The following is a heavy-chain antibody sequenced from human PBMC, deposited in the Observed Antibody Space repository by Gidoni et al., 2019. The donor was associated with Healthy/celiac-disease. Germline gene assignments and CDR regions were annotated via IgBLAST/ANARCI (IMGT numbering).Heavy chain of an antibody. D-gene: IGHD3-10*01. Sequence: EVQLLESGGGLVQPGGSLSISCAASGFPFSRYASSWVIQAPGKGLEWVSAIRGSVGSTYYADSVKGRFTIPRDNSKNTLYLQMNSLRAEDTAVYYCANLPVKVVRGVMAPYYYYGMDVWGQGTTVTVSS. V-gene: IGHV3-23*01. CDR3: ANLPVKVVRGVMAPYYYYGMDV. CDR1: GFPFSRYA. CDR2: IRGSVGST. J-gene: IGHJ6*02.